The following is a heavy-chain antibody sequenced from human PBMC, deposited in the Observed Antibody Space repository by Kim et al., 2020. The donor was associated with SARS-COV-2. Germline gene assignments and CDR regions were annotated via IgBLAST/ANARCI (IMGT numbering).Heavy chain of an antibody. CDR3: AREAVAVSRGDGNWFDP. V-gene: IGHV4-39*02. CDR1: GGSISSSSYY. D-gene: IGHD6-19*01. Sequence: SETLSLTCTVSGGSISSSSYYWGWIRQPPGKGLEWIGSIYYSGSTYYNPSLKSRVTISVDTSKNQFSLKLSSVTAADTAVYYCAREAVAVSRGDGNWFDPWGQGTLVTVSS. CDR2: IYYSGST. J-gene: IGHJ5*02.